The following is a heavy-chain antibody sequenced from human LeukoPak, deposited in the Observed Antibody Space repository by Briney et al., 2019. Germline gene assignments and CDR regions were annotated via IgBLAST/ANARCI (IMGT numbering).Heavy chain of an antibody. Sequence: GRSLRLSCAASGFTFSSYAMHWVRQAPGKGLEWVSSISSSSTYIYYADSVKGRFTVSRDSAKNSLYLQMNSLRAENTAVYYCARDLRRTIFGVVIYYGMDVWGQGTTVTVSS. CDR1: GFTFSSYA. D-gene: IGHD3-3*01. J-gene: IGHJ6*02. V-gene: IGHV3-21*01. CDR3: ARDLRRTIFGVVIYYGMDV. CDR2: ISSSSTYI.